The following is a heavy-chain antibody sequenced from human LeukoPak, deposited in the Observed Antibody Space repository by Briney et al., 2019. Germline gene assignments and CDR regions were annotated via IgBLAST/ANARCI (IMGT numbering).Heavy chain of an antibody. Sequence: SGTLSLTCAVAGFSISSDYYWGWIRQPPGKGLEWIGSIYRSGNTYSNSSLKSRVILSIDTSKNQFSLRLTSVTTADTAVYYCPRHSVATPSDAWGQGTLVTVSS. J-gene: IGHJ5*02. D-gene: IGHD4-23*01. CDR3: PRHSVATPSDA. CDR2: IYRSGNT. CDR1: GFSISSDYY. V-gene: IGHV4-38-2*01.